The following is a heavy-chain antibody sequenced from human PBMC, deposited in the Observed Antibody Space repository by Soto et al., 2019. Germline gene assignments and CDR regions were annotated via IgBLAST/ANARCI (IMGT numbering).Heavy chain of an antibody. Sequence: PGGWMRLSCAAAGFTFSSYAMTWVRKAPGTGLEWVSSISAGGGATCYADSVKGRFTSSRDNSKNTLFLQMISLRAEDTAVYYCATTGGRDFDSWGQVILVTVSS. CDR2: ISAGGGAT. D-gene: IGHD7-27*01. J-gene: IGHJ5*01. CDR3: ATTGGRDFDS. CDR1: GFTFSSYA. V-gene: IGHV3-23*01.